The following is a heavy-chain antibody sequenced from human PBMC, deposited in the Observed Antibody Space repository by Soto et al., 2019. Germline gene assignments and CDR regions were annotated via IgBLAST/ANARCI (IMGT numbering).Heavy chain of an antibody. Sequence: SETLSLTCPVSGGSISSGDYYWSWIRQPPGKGLEWIGYIYYSGSTYYNPSLKSRVTISVDTSKNQFSLKLSSVTAADTAVYYCARDLPKYYYDSSGYPKEDVWGQGTTVTVSS. V-gene: IGHV4-30-4*01. J-gene: IGHJ6*02. CDR1: GGSISSGDYY. CDR3: ARDLPKYYYDSSGYPKEDV. CDR2: IYYSGST. D-gene: IGHD3-22*01.